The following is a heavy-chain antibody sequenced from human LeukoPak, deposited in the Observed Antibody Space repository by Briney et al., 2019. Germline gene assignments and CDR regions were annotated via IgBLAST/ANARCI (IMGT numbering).Heavy chain of an antibody. D-gene: IGHD3-22*01. Sequence: ASVKVSCKASGYTFTGYYMHWVRQAPGQGLEWMGRINPNSGGTNYAQKFQGRVTMTRDTSISTAYMELSRLRSDDTAVYYCARWGANYYDSSGYDGIDCWGQGTLVTVSS. J-gene: IGHJ4*02. CDR1: GYTFTGYY. V-gene: IGHV1-2*06. CDR2: INPNSGGT. CDR3: ARWGANYYDSSGYDGIDC.